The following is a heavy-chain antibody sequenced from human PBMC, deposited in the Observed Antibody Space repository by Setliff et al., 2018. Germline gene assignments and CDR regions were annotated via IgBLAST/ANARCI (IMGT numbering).Heavy chain of an antibody. V-gene: IGHV4-59*01. CDR3: TRGGERYHTAN. J-gene: IGHJ4*02. CDR2: VHFTGST. Sequence: PSETLSLTCNVSGASIRNFYWTWIRQPPGKGLEWIGYVHFTGSTNYNPSLKSRVTMSVDVSKSQFSLRLSSVTAADTAVYYCTRGGERYHTANWGQGALVTVSS. CDR1: GASIRNFY. D-gene: IGHD2-2*01.